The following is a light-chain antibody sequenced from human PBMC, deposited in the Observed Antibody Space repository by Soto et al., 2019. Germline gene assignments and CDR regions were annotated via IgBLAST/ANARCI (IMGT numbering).Light chain of an antibody. V-gene: IGKV3-15*01. CDR2: GAS. CDR3: QQYNYWPPLT. Sequence: EIVMTQSPGTLSVSPGERATLSCSASLSVSSNVAWYQQKPGQAPRLLIYGASTRATGIPDRFSGNGSGTEFTLTISSLQSEDFAVYYCQQYNYWPPLTFGGGTKVEI. CDR1: LSVSSN. J-gene: IGKJ4*01.